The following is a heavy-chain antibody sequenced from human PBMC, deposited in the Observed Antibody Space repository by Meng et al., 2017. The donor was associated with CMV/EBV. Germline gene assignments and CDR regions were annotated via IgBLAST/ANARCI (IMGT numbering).Heavy chain of an antibody. J-gene: IGHJ6*02. D-gene: IGHD4-11*01. V-gene: IGHV4-59*01. Sequence: SDTLSLTCTVSGGSISSYYWSWIRQPPGKGLEWIGYIYYSGSTNYNPSLKSRVTISVDTSKNQFSLKMSSVTAADTAVYYCERLNLMTTVTTTGSYHYYGMDVWGQGTTVTVSS. CDR1: GGSISSYY. CDR2: IYYSGST. CDR3: ERLNLMTTVTTTGSYHYYGMDV.